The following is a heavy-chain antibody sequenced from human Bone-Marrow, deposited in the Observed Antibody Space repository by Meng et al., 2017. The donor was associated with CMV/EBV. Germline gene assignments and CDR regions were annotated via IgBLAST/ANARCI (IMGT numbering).Heavy chain of an antibody. CDR1: GFTFSSYS. Sequence: GESLKISCAASGFTFSSYSMNWVRQAPGKGLEWVSSISSSSSYIYYADSVKGRFTISRDNAKNSLYLQMNSLRAEDTAVYYCASHPHTNWFDPWGQGTLVTVAS. CDR2: ISSSSSYI. CDR3: ASHPHTNWFDP. J-gene: IGHJ5*02. V-gene: IGHV3-21*01.